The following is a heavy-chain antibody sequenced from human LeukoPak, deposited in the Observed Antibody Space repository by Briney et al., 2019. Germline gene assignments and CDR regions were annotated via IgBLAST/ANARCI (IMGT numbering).Heavy chain of an antibody. CDR1: GFTFSDYS. Sequence: GGSLRLSGAASGFTFSDYSMSWVRQAPGKGLEWVTSISSTSRYIYYADSVEGRFTVSRDNAKNSLYLQMNSLRAEDTAVYYCAKTMLRGVRKSCFDPWGQGTLVTVSS. V-gene: IGHV3-21*01. J-gene: IGHJ5*02. CDR2: ISSTSRYI. D-gene: IGHD3-10*01. CDR3: AKTMLRGVRKSCFDP.